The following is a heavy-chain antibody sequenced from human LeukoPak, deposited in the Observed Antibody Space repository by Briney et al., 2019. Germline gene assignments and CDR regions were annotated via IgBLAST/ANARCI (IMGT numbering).Heavy chain of an antibody. CDR1: GFTFSSYG. CDR3: AKGLISSATYFSYFDY. V-gene: IGHV3-23*01. CDR2: ISAGGDLT. J-gene: IGHJ4*02. D-gene: IGHD1-26*01. Sequence: GGSLRLSCAASGFTFSSYGMSWVRQAPGKGLEWVAAISAGGDLTNYADSVKGRFTISRDSSKDMLYVQMNSLRAEDTAIYYCAKGLISSATYFSYFDYWGQGTLVTVSS.